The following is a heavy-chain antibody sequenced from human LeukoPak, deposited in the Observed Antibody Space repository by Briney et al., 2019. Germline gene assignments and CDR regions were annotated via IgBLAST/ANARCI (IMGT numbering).Heavy chain of an antibody. D-gene: IGHD3-16*01. CDR2: IYPGDSDT. J-gene: IGHJ3*02. Sequence: GESLKISCKGSGYSYSSYWIAWVRQMPGKGQEWMGIIYPGDSDTRYSPSFQGQVTNSVDKSISTAFLQWRSLKASDTAVYYCARHGGAVDTFDIWGQGTVPTVSS. CDR3: ARHGGAVDTFDI. CDR1: GYSYSSYW. V-gene: IGHV5-51*01.